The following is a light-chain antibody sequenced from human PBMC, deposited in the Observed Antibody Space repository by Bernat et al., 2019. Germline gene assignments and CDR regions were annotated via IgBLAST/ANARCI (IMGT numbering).Light chain of an antibody. Sequence: QSALTQPASVSGSPGQSITISCTGTSSDVGSYNLVSWYQQHPGKAPKLMIYEVSKRPSGVSNRFSGSKSGNTASLTISGLQAEDEADYYCCSYAGSPYVFGTGIKVTVL. CDR1: SSDVGSYNL. CDR2: EVS. V-gene: IGLV2-23*02. CDR3: CSYAGSPYV. J-gene: IGLJ1*01.